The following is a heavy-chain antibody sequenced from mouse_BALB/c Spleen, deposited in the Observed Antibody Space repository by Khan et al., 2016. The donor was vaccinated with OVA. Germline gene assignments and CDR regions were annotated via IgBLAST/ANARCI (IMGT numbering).Heavy chain of an antibody. D-gene: IGHD1-1*02. J-gene: IGHJ4*01. Sequence: VQLKESGPGLVKPSQSLSLTCTVTGYSITSDYAWNWIRQFPGNKLEWMGYISYSGSTSYNPSLKSRISITRDTSKNQFFLQLNSVTTEDTATSYCERGGSRYTDAMAYWGQGTAVTVSS. CDR3: ERGGSRYTDAMAY. CDR1: GYSITSDYA. V-gene: IGHV3-2*02. CDR2: ISYSGST.